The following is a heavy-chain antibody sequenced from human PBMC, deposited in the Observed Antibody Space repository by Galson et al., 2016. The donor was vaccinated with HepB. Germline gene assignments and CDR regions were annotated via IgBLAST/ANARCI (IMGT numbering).Heavy chain of an antibody. J-gene: IGHJ4*02. CDR2: ISGSGSLI. V-gene: IGHV3-23*01. CDR3: AKIKESAKAVFDY. Sequence: SLRLSCAASGFTFSNHGMIWVRQAPGKVLQWVSAISGSGSLIYYADSVKGRFTISRDNSRNTLYLQMNSLRVADTAVYYCAKIKESAKAVFDYWGQGTLVTVSS. D-gene: IGHD4/OR15-4a*01. CDR1: GFTFSNHG.